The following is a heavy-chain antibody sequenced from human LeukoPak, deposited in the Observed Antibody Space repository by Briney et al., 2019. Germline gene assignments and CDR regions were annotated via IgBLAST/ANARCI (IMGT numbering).Heavy chain of an antibody. D-gene: IGHD6-13*01. J-gene: IGHJ4*02. Sequence: GGSLRLSCAASGFTFSSYAMSWVRQAPGKGLEWVSAISGSGGSTYYADSVKGRFTISRDNSKNTLYLQMNSLRAEDTAVYYCAERSAGHRAYYFDYWGQGTLVTVSS. V-gene: IGHV3-23*01. CDR2: ISGSGGST. CDR1: GFTFSSYA. CDR3: AERSAGHRAYYFDY.